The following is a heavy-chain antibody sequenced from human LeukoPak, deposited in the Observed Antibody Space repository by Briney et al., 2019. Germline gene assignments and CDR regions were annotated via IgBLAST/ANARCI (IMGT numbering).Heavy chain of an antibody. J-gene: IGHJ6*02. V-gene: IGHV1-2*04. CDR3: ARGLAAAGYYYYGMDV. CDR1: GYTFTGYH. Sequence: ASVKVSCKASGYTFTGYHMHWVRQAPGQGLEWMGWINPNSGGTNYAQKFQGWVTMTRDTSISTAYMELSRLRSDDTAVYYCARGLAAAGYYYYGMDVWGQGTTVTVSS. CDR2: INPNSGGT. D-gene: IGHD6-13*01.